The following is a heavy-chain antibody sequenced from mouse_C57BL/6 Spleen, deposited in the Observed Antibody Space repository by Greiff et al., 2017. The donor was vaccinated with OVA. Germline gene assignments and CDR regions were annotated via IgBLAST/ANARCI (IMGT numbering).Heavy chain of an antibody. CDR3: TRKVITTRAMDY. D-gene: IGHD1-1*01. V-gene: IGHV1-15*01. Sequence: VQLQPSGAELVRPGASVTLSCKASGYTFTDYEMHWVKQTPVHGLEWIGAIDPETGGTAYNQKFKGKAILTADKSSSTAYMELRSLTSEDSAVYYCTRKVITTRAMDYWGQGTSVTVSS. CDR1: GYTFTDYE. CDR2: IDPETGGT. J-gene: IGHJ4*01.